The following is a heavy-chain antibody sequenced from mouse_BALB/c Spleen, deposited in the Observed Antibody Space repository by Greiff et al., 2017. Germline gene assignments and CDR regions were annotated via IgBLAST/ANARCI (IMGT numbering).Heavy chain of an antibody. Sequence: VQLHQSGAELMKPGASVKISCKATGYTFSSYWIEWVKQRPGHGLEWIGEILPGSGSTNYNEKFKGKATFTADTSSNTAYMQLSSLTSEDSAVYYCARRYGNLYYAMDYWGQGTSVTVSS. CDR3: ARRYGNLYYAMDY. J-gene: IGHJ4*01. CDR1: GYTFSSYW. CDR2: ILPGSGST. V-gene: IGHV1-9*01. D-gene: IGHD2-10*02.